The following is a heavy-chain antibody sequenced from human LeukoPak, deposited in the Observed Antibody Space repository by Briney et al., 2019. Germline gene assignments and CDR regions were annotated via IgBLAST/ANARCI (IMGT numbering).Heavy chain of an antibody. CDR2: INPRGST. Sequence: SETLSLTCTVSAYSINSGHYWGWIRQSPEKGLEWIGNINPRGSTFYNPSLNSRVTLSIDTSQNQFSLRLTSVTAADSAIYYCARVRDGDYGWFDRWGQGTLVTVSS. CDR1: AYSINSGHY. D-gene: IGHD4-17*01. J-gene: IGHJ5*02. V-gene: IGHV4-38-2*02. CDR3: ARVRDGDYGWFDR.